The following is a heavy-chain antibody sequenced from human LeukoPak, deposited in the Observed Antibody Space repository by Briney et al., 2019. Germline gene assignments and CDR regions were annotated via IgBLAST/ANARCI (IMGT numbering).Heavy chain of an antibody. CDR3: ARAPYYYGSGSYPRTPHNWFDP. V-gene: IGHV4-34*01. Sequence: PSETLSLTCAVYGGSFSGYYWSWIRQPPGKGLEWIGEINHSGSTNYNPSLKSRVTISVDTSKNQFSLKLSSATAADTAVYYCARAPYYYGSGSYPRTPHNWFDPWGQGTLVTVSS. D-gene: IGHD3-10*01. CDR2: INHSGST. J-gene: IGHJ5*02. CDR1: GGSFSGYY.